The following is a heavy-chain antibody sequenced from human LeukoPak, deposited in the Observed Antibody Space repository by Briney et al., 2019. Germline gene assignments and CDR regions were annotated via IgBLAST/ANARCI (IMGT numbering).Heavy chain of an antibody. CDR3: AKKGRYYYDSSGYYPFDY. Sequence: GGSLRPSCAASGFTFSSYAMSWVRQAPGKGLEWVSAISGSGGSTYYADSVKGRFTISRDNSKNTLYLQMNSLRAEDTAVYYCAKKGRYYYDSSGYYPFDYWGQGTLVTVSS. CDR1: GFTFSSYA. J-gene: IGHJ4*02. D-gene: IGHD3-22*01. V-gene: IGHV3-23*01. CDR2: ISGSGGST.